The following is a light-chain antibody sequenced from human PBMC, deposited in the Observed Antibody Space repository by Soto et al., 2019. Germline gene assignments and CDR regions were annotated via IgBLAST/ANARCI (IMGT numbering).Light chain of an antibody. Sequence: EIVLTQSPATLSLSPGERATLSCRASQSVSSYLAWYQQKPGQAPRLLIYDASARATGIPARFSGSGSGTDFTLTISSLEPEDFAVYYCHQRSNWPGTFGQGTKLEIK. V-gene: IGKV3-11*01. CDR1: QSVSSY. CDR3: HQRSNWPGT. CDR2: DAS. J-gene: IGKJ2*01.